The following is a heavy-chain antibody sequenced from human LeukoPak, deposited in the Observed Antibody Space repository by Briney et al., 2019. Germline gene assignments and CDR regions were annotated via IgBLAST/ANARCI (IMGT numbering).Heavy chain of an antibody. CDR1: GFTFSSYD. V-gene: IGHV3-33*06. J-gene: IGHJ4*02. CDR2: IWYDGSNK. Sequence: PGGSLRLSCAASGFTFSSYDMSWVRQAPGKGLEWVSVIWYDGSNKYYADSVKGRFTISRDNPKNTLYLQMNSLRAEDTAVYYCAKDGRTFPHWGQGTLVTVSS. D-gene: IGHD2/OR15-2a*01. CDR3: AKDGRTFPH.